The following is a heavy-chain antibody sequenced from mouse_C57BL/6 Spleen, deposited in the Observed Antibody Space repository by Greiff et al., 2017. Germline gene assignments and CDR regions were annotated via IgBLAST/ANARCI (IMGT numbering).Heavy chain of an antibody. D-gene: IGHD1-1*01. CDR3: ARPFYYGSSYDYFDY. J-gene: IGHJ2*01. V-gene: IGHV1-72*01. Sequence: QQPGRGLEWIGRIDPNSGGTKYNEKFKCKATLTVDKPSSTAYMQLSSLTSEDSAVYSCARPFYYGSSYDYFDYWGQGTTLTVSS. CDR2: IDPNSGGT.